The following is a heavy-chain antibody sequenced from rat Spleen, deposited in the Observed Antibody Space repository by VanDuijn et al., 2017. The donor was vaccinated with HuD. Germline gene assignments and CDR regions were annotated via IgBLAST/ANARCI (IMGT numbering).Heavy chain of an antibody. CDR3: TRGTYFRH. CDR1: GFTFSNYD. Sequence: EVQLVESGGGLVQPGRSLKLSCSASGFTFSNYDMAWVRQAPTKGLEWVASISYDGHTTYYRDSVKGRFTISRDNAKSTLYLQMNDLRSEDTATYYCTRGTYFRHWGQGVMVTVSS. J-gene: IGHJ2*01. V-gene: IGHV5S23*01. D-gene: IGHD4-6*01. CDR2: ISYDGHTT.